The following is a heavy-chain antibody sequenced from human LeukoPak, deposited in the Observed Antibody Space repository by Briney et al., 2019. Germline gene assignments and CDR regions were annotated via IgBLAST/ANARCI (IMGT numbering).Heavy chain of an antibody. CDR1: GYTFTSYD. D-gene: IGHD2-15*01. J-gene: IGHJ6*03. V-gene: IGHV1-8*01. CDR3: ARGARPLPRHYYYYYYMDA. CDR2: MNPNSGNT. Sequence: ASVKVSCKASGYTFTSYDINWVRQATGQGLEWMGWMNPNSGNTGYAQKFQGRVTMTRNTSISTAYMELSSLRSEDTAVYYCARGARPLPRHYYYYYYMDAWGKGTTVTVSS.